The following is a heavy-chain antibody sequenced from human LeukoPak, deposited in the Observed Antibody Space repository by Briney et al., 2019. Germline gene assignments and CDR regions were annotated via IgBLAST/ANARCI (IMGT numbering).Heavy chain of an antibody. CDR2: INPNSGDT. CDR3: ARDLDPYYGSGSLYYYYYMDV. J-gene: IGHJ6*03. Sequence: ASVKVSCKASGYTFTGYYMHWVRQAPGQGLEWMGWINPNSGDTNYAQKFQGRVTMTTDMSTSTVYMELSSLRSEDTAVYYCARDLDPYYGSGSLYYYYYMDVWGKGTTVTVSS. CDR1: GYTFTGYY. V-gene: IGHV1-2*02. D-gene: IGHD3-10*01.